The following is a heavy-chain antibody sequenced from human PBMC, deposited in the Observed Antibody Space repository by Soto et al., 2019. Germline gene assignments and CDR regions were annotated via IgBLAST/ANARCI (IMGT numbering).Heavy chain of an antibody. J-gene: IGHJ4*02. CDR3: ATDRYCSSTSCYALDY. Sequence: ASVKVSCKVSGYTLTELSMHWVRQAPGKGLEWMGGFDPEDGETIYAQKFQGRVTMTEDTSTDTAYMELSSLRSEDTAVYYCATDRYCSSTSCYALDYWGQGTLVTVSS. V-gene: IGHV1-24*01. D-gene: IGHD2-2*01. CDR2: FDPEDGET. CDR1: GYTLTELS.